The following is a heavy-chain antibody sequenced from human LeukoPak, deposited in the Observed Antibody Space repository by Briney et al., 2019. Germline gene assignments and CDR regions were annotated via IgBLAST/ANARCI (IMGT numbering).Heavy chain of an antibody. Sequence: GGSLRLSCAASGFTFSSYGMHWVRQAPGKGLEWVVVIWYDGSNKYYADSVKGRFTISRDNSKNTLYLQMNSLRAEDTAVYYCARRAYNWGAFDIWGQGTMVTVSS. CDR2: IWYDGSNK. CDR3: ARRAYNWGAFDI. D-gene: IGHD5-24*01. V-gene: IGHV3-33*01. CDR1: GFTFSSYG. J-gene: IGHJ3*02.